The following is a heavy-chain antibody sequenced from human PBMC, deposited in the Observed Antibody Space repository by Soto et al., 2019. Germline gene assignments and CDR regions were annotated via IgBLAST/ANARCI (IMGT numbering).Heavy chain of an antibody. D-gene: IGHD2-2*01. CDR2: IIPILGIA. V-gene: IGHV1-69*02. CDR3: ARCGAPWAYCSSTSCPDAFDI. CDR1: GGTFSSYT. J-gene: IGHJ3*02. Sequence: SVKVSCKASGGTFSSYTISWVRQAPGQELEWMGRIIPILGIANYAQKFQGRVTITADKSTSTAYMELSSLRSEDTAVYYCARCGAPWAYCSSTSCPDAFDIWGQGTMVTVSS.